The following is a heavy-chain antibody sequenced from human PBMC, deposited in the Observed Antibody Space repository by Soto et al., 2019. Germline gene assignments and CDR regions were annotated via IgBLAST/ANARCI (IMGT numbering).Heavy chain of an antibody. CDR3: ARDTETVGPRAYDAFDL. V-gene: IGHV1-3*01. D-gene: IGHD1-1*01. CDR1: GYTFSTYA. Sequence: QDQLVQSGAEVKKPGASVKVSCKAAGYTFSTYAMNWVRQAPGQRLEWMGWINANSGNTKYSQKFQGRVSITRSTSVSTVYLELTGLKSEDTAMYYCARDTETVGPRAYDAFDLWGQGTMVTVSS. CDR2: INANSGNT. J-gene: IGHJ3*01.